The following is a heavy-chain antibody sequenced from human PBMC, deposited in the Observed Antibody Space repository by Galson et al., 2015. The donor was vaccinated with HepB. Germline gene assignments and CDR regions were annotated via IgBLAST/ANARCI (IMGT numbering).Heavy chain of an antibody. CDR1: GLTFDDND. J-gene: IGHJ4*02. CDR3: ARSMRGNYASDY. V-gene: IGHV3-9*01. Sequence: SLRLSCAASGLTFDDNDVHWVRQAPGRGLEWVSSISWNSGSIGYADSVKGRFTISRDNAKNSLYLQMNSLRAEDTALYYCARSMRGNYASDYWGQGTLVTVSS. D-gene: IGHD3-10*01. CDR2: ISWNSGSI.